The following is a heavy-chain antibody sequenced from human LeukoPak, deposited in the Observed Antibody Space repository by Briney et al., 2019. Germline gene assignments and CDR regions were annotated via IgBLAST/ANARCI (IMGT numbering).Heavy chain of an antibody. J-gene: IGHJ4*02. V-gene: IGHV4-30-2*01. Sequence: SSETLSLTCAVSGGSISSGGYSGSWIRQPPGKGLEWIGYIYHSGSTYYNPSLKSRVTISVDRSKNQFSLKLSSVTAADTAVYYCASVYYYDSSGFFDYWGQGTLVTVSS. D-gene: IGHD3-22*01. CDR2: IYHSGST. CDR1: GGSISSGGYS. CDR3: ASVYYYDSSGFFDY.